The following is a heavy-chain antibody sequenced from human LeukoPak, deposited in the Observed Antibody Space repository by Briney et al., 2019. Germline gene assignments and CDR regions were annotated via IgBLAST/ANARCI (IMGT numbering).Heavy chain of an antibody. CDR2: INPNSGET. Sequence: ASVKVSCKTSGYTFTDYYIHWVRQAPGQGVEWMGWINPNSGETNSAQKFQGRVTMTGDTSISTAYMELRRVTSDDTAVYYCARDRDYSNTERGFDYWGQGTLVTVSS. D-gene: IGHD4-11*01. V-gene: IGHV1-2*02. CDR1: GYTFTDYY. J-gene: IGHJ4*02. CDR3: ARDRDYSNTERGFDY.